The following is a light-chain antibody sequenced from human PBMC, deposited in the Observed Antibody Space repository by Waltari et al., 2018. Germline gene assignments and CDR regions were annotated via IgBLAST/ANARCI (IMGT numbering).Light chain of an antibody. V-gene: IGKV1-33*01. CDR3: QHYHSLPYT. CDR2: DVL. J-gene: IGKJ2*01. Sequence: DIQMTQSPSSLSAAVGDRVTITCRASQNISKYLSWFQQKAGKAPQLLIHDVLNLGAGVLSRCRGTGSGTDFSFTITSLQPEDIATYYCQHYHSLPYTFGRGTKLQIK. CDR1: QNISKY.